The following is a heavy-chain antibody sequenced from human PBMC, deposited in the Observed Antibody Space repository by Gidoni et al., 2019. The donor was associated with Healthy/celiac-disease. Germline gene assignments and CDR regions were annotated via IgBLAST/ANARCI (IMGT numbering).Heavy chain of an antibody. CDR1: GGSISSGSYY. CDR3: ARAYDAFDI. CDR2: IYTSGST. J-gene: IGHJ3*02. V-gene: IGHV4-61*02. Sequence: QVQLQESGPGLVKPSQTLSLTCTVSGGSISSGSYYWSWIRQPAGKGLEWIGRIYTSGSTNYNPYLKSRVTISVDTSKNQFSLKLSSVTAADTAVYYCARAYDAFDIWGQGTMVTVSS.